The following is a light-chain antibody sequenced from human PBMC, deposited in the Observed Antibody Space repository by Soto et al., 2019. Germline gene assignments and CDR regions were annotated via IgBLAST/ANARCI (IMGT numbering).Light chain of an antibody. J-gene: IGKJ5*01. CDR3: QQYYSFTIT. Sequence: DIQMTQSPSSVSASVGDRVTITCRASQGIRSWLAWYQQKHGQAPRLLIYGAYTRDTGIPARFSGSGSGTDFTLTISCLQSEDFATYYCQQYYSFTITFGQGTRLEIK. CDR2: GAY. V-gene: IGKV1-12*01. CDR1: QGIRSW.